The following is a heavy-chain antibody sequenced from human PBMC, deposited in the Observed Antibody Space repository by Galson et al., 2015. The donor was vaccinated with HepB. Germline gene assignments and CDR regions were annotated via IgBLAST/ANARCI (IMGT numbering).Heavy chain of an antibody. Sequence: SLRLSCAASGFTFSSYAMSWVRQVPGKGLEWVSAISGSGGSTYYADSVKGRFTISRDNSKNTLYLQMNSLRAEDTAVYYCAMGNKLVLPSANYWGQGTLVTVSS. CDR2: ISGSGGST. D-gene: IGHD7-27*01. CDR3: AMGNKLVLPSANY. V-gene: IGHV3-23*01. CDR1: GFTFSSYA. J-gene: IGHJ4*02.